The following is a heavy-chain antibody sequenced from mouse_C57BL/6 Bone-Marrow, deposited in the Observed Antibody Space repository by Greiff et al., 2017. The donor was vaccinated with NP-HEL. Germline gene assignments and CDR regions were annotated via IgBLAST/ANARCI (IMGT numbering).Heavy chain of an antibody. D-gene: IGHD1-1*01. Sequence: VQLQQSGAELVRPGDSVKLSCTASGFKIKDDYMRGVKQRPEQGLEWIGWVDTENGDNEYASKFQGKATITADTTSNKAYLQLSSLTSEDTAVYYCTTYYGSSWDYWGQGTTLTVSS. V-gene: IGHV14-4*01. CDR3: TTYYGSSWDY. CDR1: GFKIKDDY. J-gene: IGHJ2*01. CDR2: VDTENGDN.